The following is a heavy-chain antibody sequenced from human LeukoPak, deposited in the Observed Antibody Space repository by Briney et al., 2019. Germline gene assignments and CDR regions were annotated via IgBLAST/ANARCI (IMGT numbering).Heavy chain of an antibody. Sequence: GGSLRLSCAASGFTFSSYAMSWVRQAPGEGLEWVSAISGSGGSTYYADSVKGRFTISRDNSKNTLYLQMNSLRAEDTAVYYCANYGSGSYYYFDYWGQGTLVTVSS. J-gene: IGHJ4*02. CDR1: GFTFSSYA. CDR2: ISGSGGST. V-gene: IGHV3-23*01. CDR3: ANYGSGSYYYFDY. D-gene: IGHD3-10*01.